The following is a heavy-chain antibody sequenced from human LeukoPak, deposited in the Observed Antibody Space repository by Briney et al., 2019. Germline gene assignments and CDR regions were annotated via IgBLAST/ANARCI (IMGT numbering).Heavy chain of an antibody. D-gene: IGHD2-21*01. V-gene: IGHV3-74*01. CDR2: IKTDGSTT. J-gene: IGHJ4*02. CDR3: ARENRLAGDY. CDR1: GFTFSRHW. Sequence: GGSLRLSCAASGFTFSRHWMHWVRQVPGKGLVWVPRIKTDGSTTTYADSVKGRFTISRDNAKNTLYLQMNSLRAEDTAMYYCARENRLAGDYWGQGTLVTVSS.